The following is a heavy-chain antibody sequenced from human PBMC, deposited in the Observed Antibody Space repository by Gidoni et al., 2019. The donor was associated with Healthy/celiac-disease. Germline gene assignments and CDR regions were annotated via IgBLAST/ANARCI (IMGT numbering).Heavy chain of an antibody. D-gene: IGHD3-10*01. Sequence: QVPLVPSGAAVKKPGASVKFSYQSSGYTFTSSYMPWWRQAPGQGFESMGMINPRCGSTSYAQKFQGRVTMIRDTSTSTVYMELSSLRTEATAGYYCARGLWFGGGYAFDIWGQGTMVTVSS. V-gene: IGHV1-46*03. CDR2: INPRCGST. J-gene: IGHJ3*02. CDR1: GYTFTSSY. CDR3: ARGLWFGGGYAFDI.